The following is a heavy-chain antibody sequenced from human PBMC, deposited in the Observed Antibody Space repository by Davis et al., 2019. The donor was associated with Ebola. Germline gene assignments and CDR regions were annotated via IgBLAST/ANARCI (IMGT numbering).Heavy chain of an antibody. CDR2: IYYSGST. CDR3: ARVVGSYYYGMDV. Sequence: MPSETLSLTCTVSGGSISSYYWGWIRQPPGKGLEWIGSIYYSGSTYYNPSLKSRVTISVDTSKNQFSLKLSSVTAADTAVYYCARVVGSYYYGMDVWGQGTTVTVSS. D-gene: IGHD1-26*01. CDR1: GGSISSYY. V-gene: IGHV4-39*01. J-gene: IGHJ6*02.